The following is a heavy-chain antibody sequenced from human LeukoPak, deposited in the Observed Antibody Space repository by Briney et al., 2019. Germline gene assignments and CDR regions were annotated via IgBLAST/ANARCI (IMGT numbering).Heavy chain of an antibody. J-gene: IGHJ5*02. CDR1: AX. CDR2: IKSKSDVWTT. CDR3: TALPYCSGGSCYTKWFAP. Sequence: AXMSGGREARGKGVEXVGRIKSKSDVWTTDYPSPVKGTFTISRDDSKTTLYLQINSLKPEDTAVYYCTALPYCSGGSCYTKWFAPWGQGTLVTVSS. D-gene: IGHD2-15*01. V-gene: IGHV3-15*01.